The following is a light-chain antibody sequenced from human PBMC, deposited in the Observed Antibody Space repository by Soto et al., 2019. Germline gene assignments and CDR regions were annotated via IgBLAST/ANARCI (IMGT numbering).Light chain of an antibody. CDR3: SSYTSSSTPFL. CDR1: SSAVGGYNY. V-gene: IGLV2-14*01. J-gene: IGLJ1*01. Sequence: QSALTQPASVSGSPGQSITISCTVTSSAVGGYNYFSWYQQHPGKAPKLMIYDVSNRPSGVSNRFSGSKSGNTASLTISGLQAEDEADYYCSSYTSSSTPFLFGTGTKLTVL. CDR2: DVS.